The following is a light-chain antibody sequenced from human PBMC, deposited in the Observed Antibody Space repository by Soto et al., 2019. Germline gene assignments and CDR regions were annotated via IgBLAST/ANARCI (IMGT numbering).Light chain of an antibody. CDR3: QQYGSSPPIT. V-gene: IGKV3-20*01. Sequence: EIVLTQSPATLSLSPGERATLSCSASQGVSSYLAWYQQKPGQAPRLLIYDASNRATGIPARFSGSGPGTDFTLTISRLEPEDFAVYYCQQYGSSPPITFGQGTRLEIK. J-gene: IGKJ5*01. CDR1: QGVSSY. CDR2: DAS.